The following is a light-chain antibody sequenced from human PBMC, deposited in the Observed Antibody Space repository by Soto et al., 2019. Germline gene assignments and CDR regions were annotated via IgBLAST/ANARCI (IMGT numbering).Light chain of an antibody. J-gene: IGKJ1*01. Sequence: DIQMTQTPSNLSASGGDTVTITCRASQSLSEWLAWYQQKPGKAPKLLIYDAASLERGVPSRFSGSGSGTEFTLTISSLQPDDFAIYYCQQYKSYFWTFGQGTKVDI. CDR3: QQYKSYFWT. CDR2: DAA. V-gene: IGKV1-5*01. CDR1: QSLSEW.